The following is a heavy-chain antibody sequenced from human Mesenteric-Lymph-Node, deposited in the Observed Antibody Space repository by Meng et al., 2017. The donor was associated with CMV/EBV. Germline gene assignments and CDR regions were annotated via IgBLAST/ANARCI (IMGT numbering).Heavy chain of an antibody. CDR2: INWSGGRI. D-gene: IGHD5-12*01. V-gene: IGHV3-9*01. J-gene: IGHJ3*01. CDR3: AKDRSGYPPHSFDV. CDR1: GFTFDVYG. Sequence: SLKISCAASGFTFDVYGMHWVRQAPGKGLEWVSGINWSGGRIGYADSVKGRFTISRDNAKSALFLQMNSLRAADTALYYCAKDRSGYPPHSFDVWGQGTMVTVSS.